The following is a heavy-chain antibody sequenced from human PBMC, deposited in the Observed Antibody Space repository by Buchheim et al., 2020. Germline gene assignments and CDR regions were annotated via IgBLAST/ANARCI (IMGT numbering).Heavy chain of an antibody. D-gene: IGHD2-15*01. Sequence: QVQLVESGGGVVQPGRSLRLSCAASRFTFSAYAMHWVRQAPGKGLEWVAVISYDGSNKYYADSVKGRFTISRDNSKTTLYVQMNSLRPEDTAVYYCAREKGYCSGGSCYRRYYFDFWGQGTL. CDR1: RFTFSAYA. CDR2: ISYDGSNK. CDR3: AREKGYCSGGSCYRRYYFDF. V-gene: IGHV3-30-3*01. J-gene: IGHJ4*02.